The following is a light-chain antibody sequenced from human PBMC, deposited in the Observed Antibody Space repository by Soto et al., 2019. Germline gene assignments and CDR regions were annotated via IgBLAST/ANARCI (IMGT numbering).Light chain of an antibody. CDR3: QQTYSTPQP. Sequence: ATQMTQSPSSLSASVGDRVTITCRASQDIGNDLGWYQQKPGKAPNLLIYAASSLQSGVPSRFSGSGSGTDFTLTISSLQPEDFATYYCQQTYSTPQPFGQGTRLEIK. V-gene: IGKV1-6*01. J-gene: IGKJ5*01. CDR1: QDIGND. CDR2: AAS.